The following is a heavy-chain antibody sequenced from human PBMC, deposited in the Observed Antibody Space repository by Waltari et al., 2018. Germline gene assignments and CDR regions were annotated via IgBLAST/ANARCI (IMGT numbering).Heavy chain of an antibody. CDR1: GYTFTGYY. Sequence: QVQLVQSGAEVKKPGASVKVSCKASGYTFTGYYMQWVRQAPGQGLEWMGRINPNSGGTNYAQKFQGRVTMTRDTSISTAYMELSRLRSDDTAVYYCARSYDFWSGYPSDWFDPWGQGTLVTVSS. V-gene: IGHV1-2*06. CDR2: INPNSGGT. CDR3: ARSYDFWSGYPSDWFDP. J-gene: IGHJ5*02. D-gene: IGHD3-3*01.